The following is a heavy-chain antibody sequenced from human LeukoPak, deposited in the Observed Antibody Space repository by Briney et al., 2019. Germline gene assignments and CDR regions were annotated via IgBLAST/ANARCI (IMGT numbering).Heavy chain of an antibody. D-gene: IGHD3-22*01. CDR3: AREVYYYDSSGYYDY. J-gene: IGHJ4*02. Sequence: SGTLSLTCTVSGGSISSYYWSWIRQPAGKGLEWIGRIYTSGSTNYNPSLKSRVTMSVDTSKNQFSLKLSSVTAADTAVYYCAREVYYYDSSGYYDYWGQGALVTVSS. V-gene: IGHV4-4*07. CDR2: IYTSGST. CDR1: GGSISSYY.